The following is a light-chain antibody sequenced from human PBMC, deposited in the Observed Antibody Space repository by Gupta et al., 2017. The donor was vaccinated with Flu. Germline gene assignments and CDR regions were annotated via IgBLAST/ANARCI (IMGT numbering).Light chain of an antibody. J-gene: IGKJ4*02. Sequence: ATLSFSPGDIATLSFRASQTVSSNFAWYQQKPGQAPRVLISGASTRATGFPARFSGFASWTEFTLTISSLQSEDFALYYCLPYHDGPPLTFG. CDR2: GAS. V-gene: IGKV3-15*01. CDR3: LPYHDGPPLT. CDR1: QTVSSN.